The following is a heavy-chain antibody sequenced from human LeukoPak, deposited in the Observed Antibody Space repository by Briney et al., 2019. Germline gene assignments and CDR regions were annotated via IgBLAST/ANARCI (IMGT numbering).Heavy chain of an antibody. J-gene: IGHJ4*02. Sequence: SETLSLTCTVSGGSISSSSYYWGWIRQPPGKGLEWIGSIYYSGSTYYNPSLKSRVTISVDTSKNQFSLKLSSVTAADTAVYYCARLNGGWYDQYFDYWGQGTLVTVSS. CDR3: ARLNGGWYDQYFDY. CDR2: IYYSGST. V-gene: IGHV4-39*01. CDR1: GGSISSSSYY. D-gene: IGHD6-19*01.